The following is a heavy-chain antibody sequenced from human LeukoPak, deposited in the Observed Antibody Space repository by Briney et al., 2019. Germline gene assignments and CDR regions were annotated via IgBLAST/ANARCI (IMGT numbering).Heavy chain of an antibody. V-gene: IGHV3-74*01. CDR3: AELGITMIGGV. CDR2: INTDGSTT. D-gene: IGHD3-10*02. CDR1: GFTFSSYW. Sequence: GGSLRLSCAASGFTFSSYWMHWVRQAPGKGLVWVSRINTDGSTTSYADSVKGRFTISRDNAKNSLYLQMNSLRAEDTAVYYCAELGITMIGGVWGKGTTVTISS. J-gene: IGHJ6*04.